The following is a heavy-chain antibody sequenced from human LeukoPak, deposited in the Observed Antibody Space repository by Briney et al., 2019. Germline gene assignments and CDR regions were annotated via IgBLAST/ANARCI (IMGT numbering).Heavy chain of an antibody. V-gene: IGHV3-21*01. CDR3: AREVNEGFDY. D-gene: IGHD1-1*01. J-gene: IGHJ4*02. CDR1: GFTFSSYA. CDR2: LNDNSEYI. Sequence: PGGSLRLSCAASGFTFSSYAMSWVRQAPGKGLEWVSSLNDNSEYINYADSVKGRFTISRDNTRNSLYLQMNSLTAEDAAVYYCAREVNEGFDYWGQGTLVTVSS.